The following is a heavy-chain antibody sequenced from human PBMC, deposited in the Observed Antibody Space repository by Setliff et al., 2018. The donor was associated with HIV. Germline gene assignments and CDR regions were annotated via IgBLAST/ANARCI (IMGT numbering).Heavy chain of an antibody. V-gene: IGHV3-74*01. J-gene: IGHJ3*02. Sequence: GGSLRLSCAASGFTFNNYWMNWVRQVPGKGLVWVARISSDGRSTTHADAVKGRFTISRDNAKNTLYLHMNSLRAEDTSVYHCALVGGITVPPDGFDIWGQGTMVTVSS. CDR1: GFTFNNYW. CDR2: ISSDGRST. D-gene: IGHD3-22*01. CDR3: ALVGGITVPPDGFDI.